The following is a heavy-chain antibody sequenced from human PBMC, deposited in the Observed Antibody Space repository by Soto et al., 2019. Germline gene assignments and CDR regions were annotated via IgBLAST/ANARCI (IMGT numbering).Heavy chain of an antibody. J-gene: IGHJ5*02. Sequence: KASETLSLTCTVSGASISSAGYSWSWVRQHPGKGLEWIGYTTYSGDTDYNPSLRSRVSISIDTSRNQFSLKLSSVTAADTAVYYCARDGCRSTSWEGWLFGPCGEGTLVTVSS. D-gene: IGHD2-2*01. CDR1: GASISSAGYS. CDR3: ARDGCRSTSWEGWLFGP. CDR2: TTYSGDT. V-gene: IGHV4-31*03.